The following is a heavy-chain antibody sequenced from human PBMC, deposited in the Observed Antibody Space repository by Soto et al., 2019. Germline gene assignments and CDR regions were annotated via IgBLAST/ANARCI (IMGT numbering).Heavy chain of an antibody. CDR2: IDPSDSYT. V-gene: IGHV5-10-1*01. D-gene: IGHD6-19*01. CDR1: GYSFTSYW. Sequence: PGESLKISCKVSGYSFTSYWISGVRQMPGKGLEWMGRIDPSDSYTNYSPSFQGHVTISADKSISTAYLQWSSLKASDTAMYYCARSRPESHSSGFHPWGQGTLVTVSS. CDR3: ARSRPESHSSGFHP. J-gene: IGHJ5*02.